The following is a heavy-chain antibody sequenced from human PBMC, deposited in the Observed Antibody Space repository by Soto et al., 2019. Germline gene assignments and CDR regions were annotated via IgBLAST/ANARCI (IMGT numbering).Heavy chain of an antibody. V-gene: IGHV3-23*01. J-gene: IGHJ5*02. CDR1: GFTFSSYA. CDR3: AKGGSRILSPSWFDP. CDR2: ISGSGGST. D-gene: IGHD2-15*01. Sequence: GGSLRLSCAASGFTFSSYAMSWVRQAPGKGLEWVSAISGSGGSTYYADSVKGRFTISRDNSKNTLYLQMNSLRAEDTAVYYCAKGGSRILSPSWFDPWGQGTLVTVSS.